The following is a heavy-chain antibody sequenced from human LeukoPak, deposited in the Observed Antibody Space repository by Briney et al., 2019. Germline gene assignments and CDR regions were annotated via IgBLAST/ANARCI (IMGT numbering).Heavy chain of an antibody. V-gene: IGHV3-20*04. CDR1: GFTFHDHG. J-gene: IGHJ4*02. CDR2: LNWHGDNT. CDR3: AREEGPYFDC. Sequence: PGGSLILSCAASGFTFHDHGMCVVRPVAGKGVEWLSALNWHGDNTGYADSVKGRFTISRDNAKKSLYLQMNSLTAEDTAYYYCAREEGPYFDCWGQGTLVTVSS.